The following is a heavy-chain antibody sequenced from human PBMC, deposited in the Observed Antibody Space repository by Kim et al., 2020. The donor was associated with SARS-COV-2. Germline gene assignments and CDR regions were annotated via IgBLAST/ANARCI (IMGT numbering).Heavy chain of an antibody. J-gene: IGHJ4*02. CDR3: ARGGRLYWWSMMAVDY. CDR1: GFTFSSYW. CDR2: IKQDGSEK. V-gene: IGHV3-7*01. D-gene: IGHD2-8*02. Sequence: GGSLRLSCAASGFTFSSYWMSWVRQAPGKGLEWVANIKQDGSEKYYVDSVKGRFTISRDNAKNSLYLQMNSLRAEDTAVYYCARGGRLYWWSMMAVDYWGQGTLVTVSS.